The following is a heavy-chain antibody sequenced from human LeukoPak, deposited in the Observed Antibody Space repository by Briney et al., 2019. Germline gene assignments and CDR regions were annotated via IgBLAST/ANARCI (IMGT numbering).Heavy chain of an antibody. V-gene: IGHV3-53*01. Sequence: GGSLRLSCAASGFTVSSNYMSWVRQAPGKGLEWVSVIYSGGSTYYADSVKGRFTISRDNSKNTLYLQMNSLRAEDTAVYYYARGYCSSTSCYDVWRPLDYWGQGTLVTVSS. D-gene: IGHD2-2*01. CDR2: IYSGGST. J-gene: IGHJ4*02. CDR1: GFTVSSNY. CDR3: ARGYCSSTSCYDVWRPLDY.